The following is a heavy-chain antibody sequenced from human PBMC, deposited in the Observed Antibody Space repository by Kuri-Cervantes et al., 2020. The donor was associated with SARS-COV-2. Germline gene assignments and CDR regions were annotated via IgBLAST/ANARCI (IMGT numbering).Heavy chain of an antibody. CDR1: GGSFSGYY. CDR2: INHSGST. D-gene: IGHD2-2*01. V-gene: IGHV4-34*01. CDR3: ARSPRCSSTSCRYYYYGMDV. Sequence: GSLRLSCAVYGGSFSGYYWSWIRQPPGKGLEWIGEINHSGSTNYNPSLKSRVTISVDTSKNRFSLKLSSVTAADTAVYYCARSPRCSSTSCRYYYYGMDVWGQGTTVTVSS. J-gene: IGHJ6*02.